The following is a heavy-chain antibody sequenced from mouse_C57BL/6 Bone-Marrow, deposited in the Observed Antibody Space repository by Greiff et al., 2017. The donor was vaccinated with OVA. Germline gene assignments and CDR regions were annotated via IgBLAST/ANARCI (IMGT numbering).Heavy chain of an antibody. CDR3: ARDYDYDYYAMDY. Sequence: EVHLVESGGGLVKPGGSLKLSCAASGFTFSSYAMSWVRQTPEKRLEWVATISDGGSYTYYPDTVKGRFTLSRDNAKNNLYLQMSHLKSEDTAMYYCARDYDYDYYAMDYWGQGTSVTVSS. J-gene: IGHJ4*01. D-gene: IGHD2-4*01. CDR2: ISDGGSYT. CDR1: GFTFSSYA. V-gene: IGHV5-4*01.